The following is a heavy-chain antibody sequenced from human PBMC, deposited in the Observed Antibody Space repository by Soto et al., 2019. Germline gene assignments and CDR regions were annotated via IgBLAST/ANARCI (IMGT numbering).Heavy chain of an antibody. D-gene: IGHD3-22*01. J-gene: IGHJ4*02. V-gene: IGHV1-69*01. CDR3: ATTPSYYYDSSGYWDY. CDR2: IIPIFGTA. Sequence: QVQLGQSGAEVKKPGSSVKVSCKASGCTFSSYAISWVRQAPGQGLEWMGGIIPIFGTANYAQKFQGRVTITADESTSTASRGLSSLRSEDTAVYYCATTPSYYYDSSGYWDYWGQGTLVTVSS. CDR1: GCTFSSYA.